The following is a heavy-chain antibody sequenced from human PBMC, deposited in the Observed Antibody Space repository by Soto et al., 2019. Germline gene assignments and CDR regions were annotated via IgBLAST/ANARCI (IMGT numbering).Heavy chain of an antibody. CDR3: AKDRGSSGYYYSRDAFDI. CDR1: GFTFSSYA. Sequence: GGSLRLSCAASGFTFSSYAMSWVRQAPGKGLEWVSAISGSGGSTYYADSVKGRFTISRDDSKNTLYLQMNSLRAEDTAVYYCAKDRGSSGYYYSRDAFDIWGQGTMVT. CDR2: ISGSGGST. J-gene: IGHJ3*02. V-gene: IGHV3-23*01. D-gene: IGHD3-22*01.